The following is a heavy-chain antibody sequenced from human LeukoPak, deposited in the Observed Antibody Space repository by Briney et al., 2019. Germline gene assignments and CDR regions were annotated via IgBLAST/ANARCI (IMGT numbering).Heavy chain of an antibody. CDR2: IYHSGST. Sequence: SETLSLTCGVSGGSISSSHWWNWVRQPPGKGLEWIGEIYHSGSTNYNPSLKSRVTISVDTSKNQFSLKLSSVTAADTAVYYCARVGSGWYLDYWGQGTLVTVSS. CDR3: ARVGSGWYLDY. D-gene: IGHD6-19*01. J-gene: IGHJ4*02. V-gene: IGHV4-4*02. CDR1: GGSISSSHW.